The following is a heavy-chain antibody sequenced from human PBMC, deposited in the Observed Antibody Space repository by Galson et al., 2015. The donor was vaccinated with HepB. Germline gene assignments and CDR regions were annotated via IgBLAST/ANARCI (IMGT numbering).Heavy chain of an antibody. D-gene: IGHD2-8*01. CDR1: GFTFRNTN. V-gene: IGHV3-30*18. CDR2: ISFYRNDE. J-gene: IGHJ4*02. Sequence: SLRLSCAASGFTFRNTNMHWVRQAPGKGLEWVALISFYRNDETYSDSVKGRFTISRDNFKKTVYLQINSLRPDDSAVYYCAKDLPNGWAIDYWGQGTLVTVSS. CDR3: AKDLPNGWAIDY.